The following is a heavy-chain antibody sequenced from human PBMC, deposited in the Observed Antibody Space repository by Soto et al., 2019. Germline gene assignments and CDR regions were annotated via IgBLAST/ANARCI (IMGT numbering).Heavy chain of an antibody. CDR3: ARHLRLVGFGEYDL. CDR2: VYSGGTT. Sequence: GGSLRLSCAASGFTISDNDMTWVRQAPGKGLQWVSTVYSGGTTYYADSVKGRFTISRHNSNNTLYLQMKRLRAEDTAIYYCARHLRLVGFGEYDLWGRGTLVTVSS. J-gene: IGHJ2*01. CDR1: GFTISDND. D-gene: IGHD3-10*01. V-gene: IGHV3-53*04.